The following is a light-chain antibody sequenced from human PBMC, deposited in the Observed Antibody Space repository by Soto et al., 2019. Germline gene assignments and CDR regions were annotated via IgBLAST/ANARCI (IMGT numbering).Light chain of an antibody. CDR2: EVT. J-gene: IGLJ1*01. Sequence: QSALTQPASVSESPGPSIAISFTGTRSDVGAYNYVSWYQQHPGKAPKLMISEVTNRPSGVSDRFSGSKSGNTASLTISGLQAEDEADYYCSSFTSRFTFVFGTGTKVTVL. CDR3: SSFTSRFTFV. CDR1: RSDVGAYNY. V-gene: IGLV2-14*01.